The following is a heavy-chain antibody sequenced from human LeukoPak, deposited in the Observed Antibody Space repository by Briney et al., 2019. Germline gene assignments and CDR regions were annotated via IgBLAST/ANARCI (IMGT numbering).Heavy chain of an antibody. CDR3: ARRGTSSSWAHFDY. CDR1: GFTFSSYW. CDR2: IKQDGSEK. J-gene: IGHJ4*02. Sequence: GGSLRLSCAAFGFTFSSYWMTWVRQAPGKGLEWVAKIKQDGSEKYYVDSVKGRFTISRDSAKNSLYLQMNSLGAEDTAVYYCARRGTSSSWAHFDYWGQGTLVTVSS. D-gene: IGHD6-13*01. V-gene: IGHV3-7*05.